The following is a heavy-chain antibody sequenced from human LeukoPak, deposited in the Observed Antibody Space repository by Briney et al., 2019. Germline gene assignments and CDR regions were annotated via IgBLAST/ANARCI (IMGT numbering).Heavy chain of an antibody. CDR3: ARDGELGTSFDC. D-gene: IGHD1-14*01. Sequence: GGSLRLSRAASGFTFRSYSMKWVRQAPGKGLEWVSSISSSSRYIYYADSVKGRFTISRDNAKNSLYLQMSSLRAEDTAVYYCARDGELGTSFDCWGQGMLVTVSS. CDR2: ISSSSRYI. J-gene: IGHJ4*02. CDR1: GFTFRSYS. V-gene: IGHV3-21*01.